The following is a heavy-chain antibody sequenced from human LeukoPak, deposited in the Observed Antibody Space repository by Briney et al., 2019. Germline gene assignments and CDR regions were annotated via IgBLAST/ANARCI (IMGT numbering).Heavy chain of an antibody. J-gene: IGHJ4*02. V-gene: IGHV4-34*01. CDR2: INHSGST. D-gene: IGHD6-13*01. CDR3: AGVTGSSWYDY. CDR1: GGSFSGYY. Sequence: SETLSLTCAVYGGSFSGYYWSWIRQPPGKGLEWIGEINHSGSTNHNPSLKSRVTISVDTSKNQFSLKLSSVTAADTAVYYCAGVTGSSWYDYWGQGTLVTVSS.